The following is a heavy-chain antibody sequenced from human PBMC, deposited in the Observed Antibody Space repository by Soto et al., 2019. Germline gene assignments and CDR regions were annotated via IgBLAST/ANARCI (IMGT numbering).Heavy chain of an antibody. V-gene: IGHV4-34*02. J-gene: IGHJ4*02. Sequence: QVQLQQWGAGLLKPSETLSLTCAAYGGSFSGYYWSWIRQPPGKGLEWIGEINHRGSTKYNPSLKSRITLSVDTSKNQFSLKLTSVTAADTAVYYCARVDDFWGQGILVTVSS. CDR2: INHRGST. CDR1: GGSFSGYY. CDR3: ARVDDF.